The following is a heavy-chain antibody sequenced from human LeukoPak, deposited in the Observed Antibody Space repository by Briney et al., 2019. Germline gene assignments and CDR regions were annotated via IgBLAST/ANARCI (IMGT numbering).Heavy chain of an antibody. CDR3: VKDTQSGEVLT. D-gene: IGHD1-26*01. CDR2: ISGSGRNT. V-gene: IGHV3-23*01. CDR1: GFTFSRYA. J-gene: IGHJ4*02. Sequence: GGSLRLSCAASGFTFSRYAMTWVRQAPGKGLEWVSTISGSGRNTFYADSVKGRFTISRDNSKNTLHLQTNSLRADDTAVYYCVKDTQSGEVLTWGQGTPVTVSS.